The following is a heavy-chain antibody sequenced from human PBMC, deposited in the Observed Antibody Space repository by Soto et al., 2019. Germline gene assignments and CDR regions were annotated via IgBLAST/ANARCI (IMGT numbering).Heavy chain of an antibody. CDR1: GFTFSSYG. CDR2: IWYDGSNK. V-gene: IGHV3-33*01. CDR3: ARELRQQLVRGMDV. J-gene: IGHJ6*02. Sequence: GGSLRLSCAASGFTFSSYGMHWVRQAPGKGLEWVAVIWYDGSNKYYADSVKGRFTISRDNSKNTLYLQMNSLRAEDTAVYYCARELRQQLVRGMDVWGQGTTVTVSS. D-gene: IGHD6-13*01.